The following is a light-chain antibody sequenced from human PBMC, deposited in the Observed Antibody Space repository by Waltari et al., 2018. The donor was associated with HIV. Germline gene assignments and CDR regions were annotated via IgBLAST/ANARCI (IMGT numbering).Light chain of an antibody. V-gene: IGLV2-23*02. Sequence: QSALTHPASVSGSFGPSITISCTGPSSDVGGYNLVSWYQHPPGKAPKLIIYEVYKRPSGVSKRCSGSKSGNSASLPIAGLQAEDEADYYGCPYAGSNIPFGGGTKVTVL. J-gene: IGLJ2*01. CDR3: CPYAGSNIP. CDR1: SSDVGGYNL. CDR2: EVY.